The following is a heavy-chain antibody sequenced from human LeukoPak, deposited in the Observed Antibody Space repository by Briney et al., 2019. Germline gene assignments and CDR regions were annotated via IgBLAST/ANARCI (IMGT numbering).Heavy chain of an antibody. CDR3: AKGTCQQLVYVYFQH. J-gene: IGHJ1*01. Sequence: PGGSLRLSCAGSGFTFSSYAMGWVRHAPGNGLEWVSAISGSGSRTYYEDSVKGRFTISRDNSTNPLYLQMNSLRAEDTAVYYCAKGTCQQLVYVYFQHWGQGTLVTVSS. CDR2: ISGSGSRT. V-gene: IGHV3-23*01. D-gene: IGHD6-13*01. CDR1: GFTFSSYA.